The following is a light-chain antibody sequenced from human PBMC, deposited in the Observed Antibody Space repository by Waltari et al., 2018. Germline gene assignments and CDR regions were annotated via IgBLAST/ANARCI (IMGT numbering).Light chain of an antibody. J-gene: IGKJ1*01. V-gene: IGKV4-1*01. CDR2: WAS. CDR3: QHYYSPPWT. CDR1: SVLYSSNTKNY. Sequence: SVLYSSNTKNYLAWYQQKPGQPPKLLIYWASTRQSGVPDRFSGSVSGTEFTLTISSLQAEDVAVYYCQHYYSPPWTFGQGTKVEIK.